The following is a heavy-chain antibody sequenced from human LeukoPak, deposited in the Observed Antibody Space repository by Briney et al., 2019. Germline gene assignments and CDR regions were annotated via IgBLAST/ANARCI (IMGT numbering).Heavy chain of an antibody. J-gene: IGHJ6*02. D-gene: IGHD3-22*01. CDR3: AKDFSMRVSVYAMDA. Sequence: GGSLRLSCAASGFTFSSCGMTWVRQAPGKGLEWVSSISGSDDGTYYADSVKGRFTISRDNSQNTLYLQMNSLRAEDTAVYYCAKDFSMRVSVYAMDAWGQGTTVSVSS. CDR2: ISGSDDGT. V-gene: IGHV3-23*01. CDR1: GFTFSSCG.